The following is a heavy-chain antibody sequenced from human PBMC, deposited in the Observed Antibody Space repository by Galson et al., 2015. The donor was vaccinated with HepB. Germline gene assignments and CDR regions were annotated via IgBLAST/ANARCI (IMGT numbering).Heavy chain of an antibody. V-gene: IGHV1-2*02. CDR1: GSDFSDFY. Sequence: SVTVSCKASGSDFSDFYIHWVRQAPGQGLEWMGWINPNSGVTRYADKFQGGVTMTRDTSITTAYLELRRLKSDDTAVYYCATALRGNNYVRDYHGMDVWGQGTTVTVSS. J-gene: IGHJ6*02. D-gene: IGHD5-24*01. CDR3: ATALRGNNYVRDYHGMDV. CDR2: INPNSGVT.